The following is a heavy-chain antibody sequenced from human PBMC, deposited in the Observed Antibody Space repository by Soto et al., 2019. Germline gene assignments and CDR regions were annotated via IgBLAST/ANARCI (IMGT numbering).Heavy chain of an antibody. CDR2: IKSKTDGGTT. Sequence: EVQLVESGGGLVKPGGSLRLSCAASGFTFSNAWMSWVRQAPGKGLEWVGRIKSKTDGGTTDYAAPVKGRFTISRDDSKNTLYLQMNSLKTEDTAVYYCTTGADATENFDYWGHGTLVTVSA. J-gene: IGHJ4*01. D-gene: IGHD6-19*01. CDR3: TTGADATENFDY. V-gene: IGHV3-15*01. CDR1: GFTFSNAW.